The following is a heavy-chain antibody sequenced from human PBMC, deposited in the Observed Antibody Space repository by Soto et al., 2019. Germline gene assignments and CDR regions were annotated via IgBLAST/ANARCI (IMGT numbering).Heavy chain of an antibody. V-gene: IGHV3-30*18. Sequence: SLRLSCAASGFTFSSYGMHWVRQAPGKGLEWVAVISYDGSNKYYADSVRGRFTISRDNSKNTLYLQMNSLRAEDTAVYYCAKDDAPRGGPLSYYFDYWGQGTLVTVSS. D-gene: IGHD3-10*01. J-gene: IGHJ4*02. CDR1: GFTFSSYG. CDR2: ISYDGSNK. CDR3: AKDDAPRGGPLSYYFDY.